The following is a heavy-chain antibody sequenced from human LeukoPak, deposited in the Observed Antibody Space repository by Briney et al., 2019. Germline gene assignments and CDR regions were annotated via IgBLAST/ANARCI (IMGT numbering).Heavy chain of an antibody. V-gene: IGHV3-7*01. CDR1: GFTFSSYW. CDR3: ARDSSYGMDV. Sequence: GGSLRLSCAASGFTFSSYWMSWVRQAPGKGLEWVANIKQDGSEKYYVDSVKGRFTISRDNSKNTLYLQMNSLRAVDTAVYYCARDSSYGMDVWGQGTTVTVSS. J-gene: IGHJ6*02. CDR2: IKQDGSEK.